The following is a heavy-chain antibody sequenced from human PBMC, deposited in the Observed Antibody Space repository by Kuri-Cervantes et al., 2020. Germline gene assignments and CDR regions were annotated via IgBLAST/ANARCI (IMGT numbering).Heavy chain of an antibody. CDR1: GGSISSYY. CDR2: IYYSGST. Sequence: SETLSLTCTVSGGSISSYYWSWIRQPPGKGLEWIGCIYYSGSTNYNPSLKSRVTISVDTSKNQFSLKLSSVTAADTAVYYCARVSFTYDILTGYYPNHFDYWGQGTLVTVSS. J-gene: IGHJ4*02. CDR3: ARVSFTYDILTGYYPNHFDY. V-gene: IGHV4-59*01. D-gene: IGHD3-9*01.